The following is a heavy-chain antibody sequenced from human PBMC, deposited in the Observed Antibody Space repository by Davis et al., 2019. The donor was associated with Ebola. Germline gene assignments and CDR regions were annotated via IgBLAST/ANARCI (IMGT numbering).Heavy chain of an antibody. J-gene: IGHJ5*02. CDR1: GFTFDDYA. Sequence: SLKISCAASGFTFDDYAMHWVRQAPGKGLEWVSGISWNSGSIGYADSVKGRFTISRDNAKNSLYLQMNSLRAEDTALYYCARGIAADWFDPWGQGTLVTVSS. V-gene: IGHV3-9*01. D-gene: IGHD6-13*01. CDR2: ISWNSGSI. CDR3: ARGIAADWFDP.